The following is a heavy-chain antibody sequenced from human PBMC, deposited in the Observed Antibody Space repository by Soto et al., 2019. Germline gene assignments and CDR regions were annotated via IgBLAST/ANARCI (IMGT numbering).Heavy chain of an antibody. V-gene: IGHV1-69*12. D-gene: IGHD4-17*01. CDR1: GGTFSSYA. CDR2: IIPIFGTA. Sequence: QVQLVQSGAEVKKPGSSVKVSCKASGGTFSSYAISWVRQAPGQGLEWMEGIIPIFGTANYAQKFQGRVTITADESTSTAYMELSSLRSEDTAVYYCAREFPYGDYVTGFDYWGQGTLVTVSS. CDR3: AREFPYGDYVTGFDY. J-gene: IGHJ4*02.